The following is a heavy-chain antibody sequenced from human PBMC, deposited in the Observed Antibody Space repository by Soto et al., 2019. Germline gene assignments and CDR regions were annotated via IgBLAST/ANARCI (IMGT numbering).Heavy chain of an antibody. CDR3: ARVSRKVRGDDPFGY. J-gene: IGHJ4*02. CDR2: ISAYNGNT. CDR1: GYTFTSYG. V-gene: IGHV1-18*01. D-gene: IGHD3-10*01. Sequence: ASVKVSCKASGYTFTSYGISWVRQAPGQGLEWMGWISAYNGNTNYAQKLQGRVTMTTDTSTSTAYMELRSLRSDDTAVYYCARVSRKVRGDDPFGYWGQGTRVTVSS.